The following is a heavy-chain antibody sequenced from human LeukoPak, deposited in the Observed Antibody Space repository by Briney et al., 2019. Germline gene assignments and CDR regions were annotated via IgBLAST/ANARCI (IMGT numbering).Heavy chain of an antibody. J-gene: IGHJ4*02. CDR1: GFTVSSNY. CDR3: ATCSYFDWLLGY. V-gene: IGHV3-66*01. CDR2: IYSGGST. D-gene: IGHD3-9*01. Sequence: GSLRLSCAASGFTVSSNYMSWVRQAPGKGLEWVSVIYSGGSTYYADSVKGRFTISRDNSKNTLYLQMNSLRAEDTAVYYCATCSYFDWLLGYWGQGTLVTVSS.